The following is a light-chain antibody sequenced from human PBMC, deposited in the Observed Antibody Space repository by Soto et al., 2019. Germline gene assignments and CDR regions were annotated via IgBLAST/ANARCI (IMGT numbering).Light chain of an antibody. J-gene: IGLJ2*01. V-gene: IGLV2-11*01. CDR2: DVT. Sequence: QSALTQPRSVSGSPGQSVTISCSGTSSDVGNYIYVSWYQQRPGEAPTLIIYDVTKRPSGVPDRFSGSKSANTASLIISGLQTDDEAYYYCCSYSGGYTWIFGEGTKLTVL. CDR1: SSDVGNYIY. CDR3: CSYSGGYTWI.